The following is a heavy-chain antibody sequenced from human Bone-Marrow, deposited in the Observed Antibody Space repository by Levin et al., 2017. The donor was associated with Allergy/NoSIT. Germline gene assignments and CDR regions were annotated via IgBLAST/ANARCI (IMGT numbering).Heavy chain of an antibody. V-gene: IGHV3-23*01. D-gene: IGHD1-26*01. CDR2: ISDTTGST. Sequence: GGSLRLSCAASGFMFGNHAMSWVRQAPGKGLEWVSTISDTTGSTYYSDSVKGRFTISTDNSRNTLYLQVSSLRVDDTAVYYCAKDLYSGSYLPGPHFDYWGQGILVTVSS. CDR3: AKDLYSGSYLPGPHFDY. CDR1: GFMFGNHA. J-gene: IGHJ4*02.